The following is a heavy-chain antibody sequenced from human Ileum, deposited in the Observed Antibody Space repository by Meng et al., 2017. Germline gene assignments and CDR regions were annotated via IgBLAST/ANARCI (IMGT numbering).Heavy chain of an antibody. CDR2: IYYSGST. J-gene: IGHJ5*02. Sequence: QLQLQESGPGLVKPSETLSLTCTVSGGAISSSSYYWGWIRQPPGKGLEWIGGIYYSGSTYYNPSLKSRVTISVDTSKNHFSLKLSSVTAADTAVYYCAQPRITMTLGGFRTGWFDPWGQGTLVTVSS. V-gene: IGHV4-39*02. D-gene: IGHD3-22*01. CDR1: GGAISSSSYY. CDR3: AQPRITMTLGGFRTGWFDP.